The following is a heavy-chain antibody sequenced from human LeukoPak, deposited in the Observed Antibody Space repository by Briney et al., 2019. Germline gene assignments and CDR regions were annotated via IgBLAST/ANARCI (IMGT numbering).Heavy chain of an antibody. V-gene: IGHV1-69*04. D-gene: IGHD3-22*01. Sequence: GSSVKVSFKASRCSFSSYSNNLLRQAPAQGLEWMGMVSPILGIGNYEQKFQGRVRITADKYTSKDYMELRSLRSEATAVYYCARDEFDYYDSSGYYVYYDYWGQGTLVTVSS. CDR2: VSPILGIG. J-gene: IGHJ4*02. CDR1: RCSFSSYS. CDR3: ARDEFDYYDSSGYYVYYDY.